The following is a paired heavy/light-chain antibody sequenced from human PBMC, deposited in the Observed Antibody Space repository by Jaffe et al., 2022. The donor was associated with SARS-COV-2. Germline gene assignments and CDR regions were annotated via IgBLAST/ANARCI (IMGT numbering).Light chain of an antibody. J-gene: IGKJ1*01. V-gene: IGKV1-39*01. Sequence: DIQMTQSPSSLSASVGDRVTITCRASQSISRYLSWYQQKPGKAPKLLIYAVSTLQSGVPSRFSGGGSGTDFTLTIRSLQPEDFATYYCQQSYSTPWTFGQGTKVEI. CDR1: QSISRY. CDR3: QQSYSTPWT. CDR2: AVS.
Heavy chain of an antibody. Sequence: QVQLVQSGAEVKKPGASVKVSCKFSGYTLTESSMHWVREAPGKGLEWMGGFDPEEDNTIYAQKFQGRVTMTEDTSTDTAYMELSSLRSEDTAVYYCATGAPARNYYYYGLDVWGQGTTVTVSS. CDR1: GYTLTESS. CDR2: FDPEEDNT. J-gene: IGHJ6*02. CDR3: ATGAPARNYYYYGLDV. V-gene: IGHV1-24*01. D-gene: IGHD6-6*01.